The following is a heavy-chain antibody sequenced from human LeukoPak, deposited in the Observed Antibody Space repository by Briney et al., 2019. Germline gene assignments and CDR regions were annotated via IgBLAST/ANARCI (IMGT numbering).Heavy chain of an antibody. CDR1: GFTFSSYA. CDR3: ARVGIGWRRERAFFDY. V-gene: IGHV3-23*01. J-gene: IGHJ4*02. D-gene: IGHD1-26*01. CDR2: ISGSGGST. Sequence: PGGSLRLSCAASGFTFSSYAMSWVRQAPGKGLEWVSAISGSGGSTYYADSVKGRFTISRDNAKNSLYLQMNSLRAEDTAVYYCARVGIGWRRERAFFDYWGQGTLVTVSS.